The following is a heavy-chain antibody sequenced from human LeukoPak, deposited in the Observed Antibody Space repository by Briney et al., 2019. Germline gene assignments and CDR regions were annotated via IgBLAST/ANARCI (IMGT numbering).Heavy chain of an antibody. V-gene: IGHV4-34*01. D-gene: IGHD2-8*01. CDR2: INHSGST. J-gene: IGHJ4*02. Sequence: SETLSLTCAVYGGSFSGYYWSWIRQPPGKGLEWIGEINHSGSTNYNPSLKSRVTISVDTSKNQFSLKLSSVTAADTAVYYCARGCLGYCTNGVCYPIRIDYWGQGTLVTVSS. CDR1: GGSFSGYY. CDR3: ARGCLGYCTNGVCYPIRIDY.